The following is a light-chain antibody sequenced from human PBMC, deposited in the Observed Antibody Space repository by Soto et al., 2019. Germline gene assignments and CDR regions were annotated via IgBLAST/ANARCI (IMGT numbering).Light chain of an antibody. CDR3: SSYTINNFYV. CDR1: SSDVGGYNY. Sequence: QSVLTQPASVSGSPGQSITISCTGTSSDVGGYNYVSWYQQHPGKAPKLMIYEVSNRPSGVSNRFSGSKSGNTASLTISGLQAEDEADYYCSSYTINNFYVFGTGTKVTVL. V-gene: IGLV2-14*01. CDR2: EVS. J-gene: IGLJ1*01.